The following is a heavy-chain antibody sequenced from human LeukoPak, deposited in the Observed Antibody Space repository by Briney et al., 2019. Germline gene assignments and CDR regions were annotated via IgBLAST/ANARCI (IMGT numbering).Heavy chain of an antibody. CDR1: GGSFSGYY. D-gene: IGHD6-19*01. V-gene: IGHV4-34*01. J-gene: IGHJ4*02. CDR3: ASARMAVADY. CDR2: INHSGST. Sequence: PSETLSLTCAVYGGSFSGYYGSWIRQPPGKGLEWIGEINHSGSTNYNPSLKSRVTISVDTSKNQFSLKLSSVTAADTAVYYCASARMAVADYWGQGTLVTVSS.